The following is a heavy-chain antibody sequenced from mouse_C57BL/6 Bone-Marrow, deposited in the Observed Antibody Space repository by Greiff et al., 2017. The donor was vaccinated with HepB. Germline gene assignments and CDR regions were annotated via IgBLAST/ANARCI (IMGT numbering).Heavy chain of an antibody. V-gene: IGHV1-5*01. CDR3: TRGEGYLYYFDY. CDR2: IYPGNSDT. Sequence: EVQLQQPGAELVKPGASVKMSCKASGYTFTSYWMHWVKQRPGQGLEWIGAIYPGNSDTSYNQKFKGKAKLTAVTSASTAYMELSSLTNEDSAVYYCTRGEGYLYYFDYWGQGTTLTVSS. CDR1: GYTFTSYW. J-gene: IGHJ2*01. D-gene: IGHD2-3*01.